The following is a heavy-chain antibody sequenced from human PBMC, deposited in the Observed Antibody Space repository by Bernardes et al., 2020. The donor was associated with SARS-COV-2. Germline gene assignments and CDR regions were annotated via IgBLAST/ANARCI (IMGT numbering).Heavy chain of an antibody. V-gene: IGHV1-2*02. CDR1: GYTFTGYY. J-gene: IGHJ4*02. Sequence: ASVKVSCKASGYTFTGYYIHWVRQAPGQGLEWMGWIKPRSGDTNYAQKFQGRVTMTRDTSITTAYMELDSLTSDDTAVYYCARVLAVASVTSGFGYWGQGT. D-gene: IGHD6-19*01. CDR2: IKPRSGDT. CDR3: ARVLAVASVTSGFGY.